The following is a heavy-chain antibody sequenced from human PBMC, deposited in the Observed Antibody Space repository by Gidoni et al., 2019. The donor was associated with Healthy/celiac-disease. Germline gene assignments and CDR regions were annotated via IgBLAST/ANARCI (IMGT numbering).Heavy chain of an antibody. V-gene: IGHV3-11*01. Sequence: QVQLVESGGGLVKPGGSLRLSCAASGFTFSDYYMSWIRQAPGKGLEWVSYISSSGSTIYYADSVKGRFTISRDNAKNSLYLQMNSLRAEDTAVYYCASRPICSSTSCRRSNYYYYYMDVWGKGTTVTVSS. CDR2: ISSSGSTI. CDR3: ASRPICSSTSCRRSNYYYYYMDV. J-gene: IGHJ6*03. CDR1: GFTFSDYY. D-gene: IGHD2-2*01.